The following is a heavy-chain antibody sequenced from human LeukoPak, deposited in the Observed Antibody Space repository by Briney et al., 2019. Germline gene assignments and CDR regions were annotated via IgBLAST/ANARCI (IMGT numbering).Heavy chain of an antibody. D-gene: IGHD5-18*01. V-gene: IGHV3-30*02. CDR3: AKLELGGGYHDHFDY. J-gene: IGHJ4*02. Sequence: SVKGRFTISRDNSKNTLYLQMNSLRAEDTAVYYCAKLELGGGYHDHFDYWGQGTLVTVSS.